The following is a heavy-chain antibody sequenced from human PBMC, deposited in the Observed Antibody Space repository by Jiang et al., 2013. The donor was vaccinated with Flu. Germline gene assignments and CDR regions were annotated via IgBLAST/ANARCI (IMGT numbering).Heavy chain of an antibody. Sequence: KVSCKASGYTFTSYAMHWVRQAPGXRLEWMGWINXGNGNTKYSQKFQGRVTITRDTSASTAYMELSSLRSEDTAVYYCARDRYSSGWYSWFDPWGQGTLVTVSS. CDR2: INXGNGNT. CDR3: ARDRYSSGWYSWFDP. D-gene: IGHD6-19*01. V-gene: IGHV1-3*01. CDR1: GYTFTSYA. J-gene: IGHJ5*02.